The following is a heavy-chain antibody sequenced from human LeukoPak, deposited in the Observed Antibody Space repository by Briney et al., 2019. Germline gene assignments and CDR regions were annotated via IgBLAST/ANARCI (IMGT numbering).Heavy chain of an antibody. CDR1: GGSFSGYY. V-gene: IGHV4-34*01. D-gene: IGHD5-12*01. CDR2: INHSGST. Sequence: SETLSLTCAVYGGSFSGYYWSWIRQPPGKGLEWIGEINHSGSTNYNPSLKSRVTISVDTSKSQFSLKLSSVTAADTAVYYCARVSLRPRGYSGYGVDYWGQRTLVTVSS. CDR3: ARVSLRPRGYSGYGVDY. J-gene: IGHJ4*02.